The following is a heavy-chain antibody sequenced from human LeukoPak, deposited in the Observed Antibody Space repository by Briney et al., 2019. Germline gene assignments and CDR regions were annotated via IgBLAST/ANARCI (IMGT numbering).Heavy chain of an antibody. J-gene: IGHJ6*04. CDR2: INHSGST. V-gene: IGHV4-34*01. CDR1: GGSFSGYY. CDR3: ARERYGSGSYYPPAYYYYGMDV. Sequence: PSETLSLTCAVYGGSFSGYYWSWIRQPPGKGLEWIGEINHSGSTNYNPSLKSRVTISVDTSKNQFSLKLSSVTAADTAVYYCARERYGSGSYYPPAYYYYGMDVWGKGTTVTVSS. D-gene: IGHD3-10*01.